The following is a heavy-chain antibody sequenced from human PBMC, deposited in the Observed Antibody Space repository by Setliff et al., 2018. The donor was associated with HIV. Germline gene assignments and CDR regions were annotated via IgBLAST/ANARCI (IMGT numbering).Heavy chain of an antibody. V-gene: IGHV4-34*01. CDR1: GGSFSDYY. D-gene: IGHD2-15*01. CDR3: ARVSITYWYSIPTFYYYYMDV. Sequence: SETLSLTCGIYGGSFSDYYWSWIRQPPGKGLEWIGEIQHSGRINYNPSLRSRVTTSVDTSKNQFSLRLRSVTAADTAMYYCARVSITYWYSIPTFYYYYMDVWGKGTKVTVSS. J-gene: IGHJ6*03. CDR2: IQHSGRI.